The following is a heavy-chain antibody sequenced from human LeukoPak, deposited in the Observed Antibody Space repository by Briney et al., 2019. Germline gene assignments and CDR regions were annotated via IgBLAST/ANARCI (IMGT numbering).Heavy chain of an antibody. CDR1: GFTVSNNY. V-gene: IGHV3-53*01. J-gene: IGHJ4*02. CDR3: ARAMNYYGSAGSDY. D-gene: IGHD3-10*01. Sequence: GGSLRLSCAASGFTVSNNYMSWVRQAPGKGLEWVSVIFSGGSTYYADSVKGRFTISRDNSKNTLYLQMNSLRAEDTAVYYCARAMNYYGSAGSDYWGQGTLVTVSS. CDR2: IFSGGST.